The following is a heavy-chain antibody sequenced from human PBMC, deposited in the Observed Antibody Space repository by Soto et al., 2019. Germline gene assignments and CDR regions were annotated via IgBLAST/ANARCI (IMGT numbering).Heavy chain of an antibody. J-gene: IGHJ6*02. V-gene: IGHV5-10-1*01. D-gene: IGHD3-9*01. CDR2: IDPSDSYT. Sequence: GESLKISCKGSGYSFTSYWISWVRQMPGKGLERMGRIDPSDSYTNYSPSFQGHVTISADKSISTAYLQWSSLKASDTAMYYCARLDYDILTGLYYYGMDVWGQGTTVTVSS. CDR1: GYSFTSYW. CDR3: ARLDYDILTGLYYYGMDV.